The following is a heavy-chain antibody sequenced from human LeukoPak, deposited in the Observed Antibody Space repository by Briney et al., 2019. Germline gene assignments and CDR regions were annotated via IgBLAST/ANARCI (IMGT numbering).Heavy chain of an antibody. D-gene: IGHD3-22*01. CDR2: IYYSGST. Sequence: PSETLSLTCTVSGGSISSYYWSWIRQPPGKGLEWIGYIYYSGSTNYNPSLKSRVTISVDTSKNQFSLKLSSVTAADTAVYYCARDLGRFGDSSGLDYWGQGTLVTVSS. J-gene: IGHJ4*02. CDR1: GGSISSYY. CDR3: ARDLGRFGDSSGLDY. V-gene: IGHV4-59*01.